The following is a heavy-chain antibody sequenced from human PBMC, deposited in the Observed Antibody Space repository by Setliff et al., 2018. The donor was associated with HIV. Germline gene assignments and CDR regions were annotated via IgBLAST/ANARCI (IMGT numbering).Heavy chain of an antibody. CDR3: ARDEPTGGIDY. J-gene: IGHJ4*02. CDR2: ITGSGNTI. V-gene: IGHV3-48*03. CDR1: GFTFSNYP. D-gene: IGHD3-16*01. Sequence: GGSLRLSCVASGFTFSNYPMKWIRQAPGKGLEWVSYITGSGNTIYYADSVKGRFTISRDNAKNSLYLQMNSLRAEDTAVYYCARDEPTGGIDYWGQGTLVTVSS.